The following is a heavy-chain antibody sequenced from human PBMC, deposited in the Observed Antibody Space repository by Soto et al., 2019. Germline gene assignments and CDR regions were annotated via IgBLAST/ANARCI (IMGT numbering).Heavy chain of an antibody. Sequence: QVQLVQSGAEVKKPGASVKVSCEASGYTFIDYYMHWVRQAPGQGFEWMGRISPKSGGTKYAQRLQGRVTMTWDTSLNTAYMELSSLMSEDTAVYYCARPPGYISAGYYFDLWGQGTLVTVSS. V-gene: IGHV1-2*02. CDR2: ISPKSGGT. J-gene: IGHJ4*02. CDR3: ARPPGYISAGYYFDL. CDR1: GYTFIDYY. D-gene: IGHD6-19*01.